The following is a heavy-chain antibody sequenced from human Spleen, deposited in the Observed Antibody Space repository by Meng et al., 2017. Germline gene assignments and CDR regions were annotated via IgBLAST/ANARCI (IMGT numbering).Heavy chain of an antibody. Sequence: SVKVSCKASGYTVTGYYMHWVRQAPGQGLEWMGRINPNSGGTSFAQKFQGTVTMTRDTSITTACMELSKLTSDDTAVYYCATEVYCSSNSCHRGRNVWGQGTTVTVSS. J-gene: IGHJ6*02. D-gene: IGHD2-2*01. CDR1: GYTVTGYY. CDR3: ATEVYCSSNSCHRGRNV. V-gene: IGHV1-2*06. CDR2: INPNSGGT.